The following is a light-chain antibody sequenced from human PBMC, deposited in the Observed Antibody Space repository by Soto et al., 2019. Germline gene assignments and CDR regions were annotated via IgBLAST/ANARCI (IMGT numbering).Light chain of an antibody. J-gene: IGKJ1*01. CDR1: QSISGN. Sequence: QMTLSVFSLSLNIGDRGIITSRASQSISGNLNWYQQKPGKAPNLLIYDASSLESGVPSRFSGSGSGTEFTLTISSLQPDDFATYCSEESKSYSWTSCQGTNVDI. CDR3: EESKSYSWT. CDR2: DAS. V-gene: IGKV1-5*01.